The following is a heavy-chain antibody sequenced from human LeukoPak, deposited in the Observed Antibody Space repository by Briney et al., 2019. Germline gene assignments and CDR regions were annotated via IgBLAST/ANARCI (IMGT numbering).Heavy chain of an antibody. Sequence: GESLKISCKGSGYSFNYWIGWVRQMPGKGLEWMGIIYPGDSDTRNSPSFQGQVTISADRSISTAYLQWSSLKASDSAMYYCARQDGSGLYYFDYWGQGTLVTVSS. CDR2: IYPGDSDT. J-gene: IGHJ4*02. D-gene: IGHD3-10*01. CDR3: ARQDGSGLYYFDY. CDR1: GYSFNYW. V-gene: IGHV5-51*01.